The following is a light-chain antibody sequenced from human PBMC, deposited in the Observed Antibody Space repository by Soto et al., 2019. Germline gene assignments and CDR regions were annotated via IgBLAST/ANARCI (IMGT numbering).Light chain of an antibody. CDR2: EVN. CDR3: TSYAGGNNV. CDR1: SSDVGAYNY. J-gene: IGLJ1*01. V-gene: IGLV2-8*01. Sequence: QSALTQPPSASGSPGQSVXISCSGTSSDVGAYNYVSWYQQHPGKVPKLMVYEVNKRPSGVPDRFSGSKSGNTASLTVSGLQAEDEADYYCTSYAGGNNVFGTGTKLTVL.